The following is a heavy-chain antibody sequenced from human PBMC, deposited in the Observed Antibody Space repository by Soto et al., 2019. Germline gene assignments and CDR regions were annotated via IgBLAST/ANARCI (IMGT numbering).Heavy chain of an antibody. V-gene: IGHV1-69*01. Sequence: QVQLVQSGAEVKKPGSSVKVSCKASGGTFSSYAISWVRQAPGQGLEWMGGIIPIFGTANYAQKFQGRVTITADESTSTAYMELSSLRSEDTAVYYCVRGVVVPAPRAYYYYGMDVWGQGTTVTVSS. D-gene: IGHD2-2*01. CDR1: GGTFSSYA. CDR3: VRGVVVPAPRAYYYYGMDV. CDR2: IIPIFGTA. J-gene: IGHJ6*02.